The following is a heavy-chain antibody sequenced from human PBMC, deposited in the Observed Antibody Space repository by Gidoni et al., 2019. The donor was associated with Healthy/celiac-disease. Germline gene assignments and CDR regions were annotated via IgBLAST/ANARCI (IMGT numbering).Heavy chain of an antibody. CDR2: IRSKANSYAT. D-gene: IGHD3-3*01. CDR3: TRSLYDLIEGGNYYYGMDV. V-gene: IGHV3-73*02. CDR1: GFTFIGAA. Sequence: EVQLVESGGGLVQPGGSLKLSCAAYGFTFIGAAMHWVRQASGKGLEWVGRIRSKANSYATAYAASVKGRFTISRDDSKNTAYLQMNSLKTEDTAVYYCTRSLYDLIEGGNYYYGMDVWGQGTTVTVSS. J-gene: IGHJ6*02.